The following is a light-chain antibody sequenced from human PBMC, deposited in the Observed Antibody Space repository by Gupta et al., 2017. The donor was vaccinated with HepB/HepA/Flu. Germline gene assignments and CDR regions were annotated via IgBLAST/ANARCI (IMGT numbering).Light chain of an antibody. Sequence: QSVLTQPPSVSEAPGQKVPISCSGSSSNIGNNYISWYQQLPGTAPKLLIYDNDKRPSGIPDRFSGSKSGTSATLGITGLQTGDEADYYCGTWDGSLSIHVFGPGTKVTVL. V-gene: IGLV1-51*01. CDR2: DND. J-gene: IGLJ1*01. CDR1: SSNIGNNY. CDR3: GTWDGSLSIHV.